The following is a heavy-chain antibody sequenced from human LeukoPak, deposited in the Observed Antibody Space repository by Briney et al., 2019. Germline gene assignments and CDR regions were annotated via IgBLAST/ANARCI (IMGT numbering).Heavy chain of an antibody. CDR3: ARSEVAATPEAFDI. J-gene: IGHJ3*02. CDR1: GFTFSSYS. CDR2: ISSSSSYI. Sequence: GGSLGLSCAASGFTFSSYSMTWVRQAPGKGLEWVSSISSSSSYIYYADSVKGRFTISRDNAKNSLYLQMNSLRAEDTAVYYCARSEVAATPEAFDIWGQGTMVTVSS. D-gene: IGHD2-15*01. V-gene: IGHV3-21*03.